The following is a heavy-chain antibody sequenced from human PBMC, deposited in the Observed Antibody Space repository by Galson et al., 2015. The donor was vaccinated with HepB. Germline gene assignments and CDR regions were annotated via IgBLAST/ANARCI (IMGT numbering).Heavy chain of an antibody. CDR3: ARDFNSRIAAAH. CDR2: MYISGST. D-gene: IGHD6-13*01. Sequence: TLSLTCTVSGGSINYSPYKWDWIRQPAGRGLEWIGRMYISGSTNYNPSLTSRVTMSADTSKNQFSLKLSSVTAADTAVYYCARDFNSRIAAAHWGQGSLVTVSS. V-gene: IGHV4-61*02. CDR1: GGSINYSPY. J-gene: IGHJ4*02.